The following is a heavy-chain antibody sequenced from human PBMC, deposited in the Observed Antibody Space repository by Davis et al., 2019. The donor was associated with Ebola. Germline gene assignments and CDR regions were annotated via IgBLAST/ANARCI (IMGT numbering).Heavy chain of an antibody. CDR3: AKDLTSYNGSGDSFDY. Sequence: GESLKISCAASGFLFSSYAMSWVRQAPGRGLEWVSSISASGGATFYADSVKGRIVMSRDNSKDTLYLRMNNLRAEDTAIYYCAKDLTSYNGSGDSFDYWGQGILVTVSS. CDR1: GFLFSSYA. J-gene: IGHJ4*02. D-gene: IGHD3-10*01. V-gene: IGHV3-23*01. CDR2: ISASGGAT.